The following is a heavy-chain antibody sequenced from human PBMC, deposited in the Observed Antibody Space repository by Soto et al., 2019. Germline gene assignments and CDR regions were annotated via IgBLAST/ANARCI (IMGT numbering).Heavy chain of an antibody. V-gene: IGHV4-34*01. CDR3: ARLYGYCIRNSCHGHYAMDV. D-gene: IGHD2-2*01. J-gene: IGHJ6*02. CDR1: GGSFSGYD. Sequence: PSETLSLTCAVYGGSFSGYDWTWIRQPPGTGLEWIGEINHSGSSNYNPSLKSRVTISVDTSKNQFSLKLTSVTAADTAVYYCARLYGYCIRNSCHGHYAMDVWGQGTTVTVSS. CDR2: INHSGSS.